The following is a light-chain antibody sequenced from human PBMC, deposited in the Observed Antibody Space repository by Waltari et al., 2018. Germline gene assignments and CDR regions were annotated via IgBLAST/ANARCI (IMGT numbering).Light chain of an antibody. CDR3: QHYYDNPFT. CDR1: QNLYSN. CDR2: AAS. Sequence: IQMTKSPSALSASVGDRVTISCRASQNLYSNLAWYQQKPGKAPKLLIYAASSLQSGILSRFSGSGSGRDFTLTISSLQPEDSAAYYCQHYYDNPFTFGPGTKLDIE. J-gene: IGKJ3*01. V-gene: IGKV1-6*01.